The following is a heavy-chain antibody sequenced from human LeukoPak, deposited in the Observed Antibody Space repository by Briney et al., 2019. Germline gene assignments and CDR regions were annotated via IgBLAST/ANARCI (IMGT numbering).Heavy chain of an antibody. V-gene: IGHV3-21*01. J-gene: IGHJ4*02. D-gene: IGHD1-1*01. CDR1: GFTFASYS. CDR3: ARVSGRLERQSDLDY. CDR2: ISGDSTYI. Sequence: GGSLRLSCAASGFTFASYSMNWVRQAPGKGLEWVSSISGDSTYIYNAGSVKGRFTISRDNAQASLYLQMISLRTDDTAVYYCARVSGRLERQSDLDYWGQGTLVIVSS.